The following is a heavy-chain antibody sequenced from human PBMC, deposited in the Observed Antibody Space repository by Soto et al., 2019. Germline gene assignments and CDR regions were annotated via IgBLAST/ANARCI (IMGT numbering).Heavy chain of an antibody. Sequence: QVQLVESGGGVVQPGRSLRLSCAASGFTFSSYGMHWVRQAPGKGLEWVAVISYDGSNKYYADSVKGRFTISRDNSKNTLYLQMNSLRAEDTAVYYCAKTMNGPHVEKGYYYGMDVWGQGTTVTVSS. CDR2: ISYDGSNK. CDR3: AKTMNGPHVEKGYYYGMDV. V-gene: IGHV3-30*18. J-gene: IGHJ6*02. CDR1: GFTFSSYG. D-gene: IGHD1-1*01.